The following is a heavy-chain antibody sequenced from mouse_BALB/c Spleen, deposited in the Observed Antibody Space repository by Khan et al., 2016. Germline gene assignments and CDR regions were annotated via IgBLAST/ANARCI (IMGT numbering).Heavy chain of an antibody. V-gene: IGHV10-1*02. D-gene: IGHD1-1*01. Sequence: EVQLQESGGGLVQPKGSLKLSCAASGFTFNTYAMNWVRQAPGKGLEWVARIRSKSNNYATYYADSVKDRFTISRDDSQSMLYLQMNNLKTEDTAIYYCVRHYYGSNWYFDVWGAGTTVTVSS. CDR2: IRSKSNNYAT. J-gene: IGHJ1*01. CDR3: VRHYYGSNWYFDV. CDR1: GFTFNTYA.